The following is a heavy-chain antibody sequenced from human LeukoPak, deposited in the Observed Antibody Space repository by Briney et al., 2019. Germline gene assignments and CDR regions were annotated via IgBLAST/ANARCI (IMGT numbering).Heavy chain of an antibody. CDR3: ARRSLTTVTTPYFDY. V-gene: IGHV4-38-2*01. Sequence: SETLSLTCAVSGYSISSGYYWGWIRPPPGKGLEWIGSIYHSGSTYYNPSLKSRVTISVDTSKNQFSLKLSSVTAAGTAVYYCARRSLTTVTTPYFDYWGQGTLVTVSS. D-gene: IGHD4-17*01. CDR2: IYHSGST. J-gene: IGHJ4*02. CDR1: GYSISSGYY.